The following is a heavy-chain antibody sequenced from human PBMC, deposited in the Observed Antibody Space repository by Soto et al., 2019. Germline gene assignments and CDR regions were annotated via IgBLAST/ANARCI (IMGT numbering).Heavy chain of an antibody. CDR3: MLGSGWKDFDY. V-gene: IGHV4-39*01. CDR1: GGSISGSSYY. D-gene: IGHD3-22*01. CDR2: IYYSGST. J-gene: IGHJ4*02. Sequence: SETLSLTCTVSGGSISGSSYYWGWIRQPPGKGLEWIGNIYYSGSTYYNPSLKSRVTISVDTSKNQFSLKLSSLTAADTAVYYCMLGSGWKDFDYWGQGTLVTVSS.